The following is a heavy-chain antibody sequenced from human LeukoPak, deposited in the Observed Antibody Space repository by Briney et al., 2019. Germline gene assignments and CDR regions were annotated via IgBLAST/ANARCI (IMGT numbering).Heavy chain of an antibody. CDR1: GYSFTTYW. D-gene: IGHD5-18*01. V-gene: IGHV5-51*01. Sequence: NHGESLKISCKGSGYSFTTYWIGWVRQMPGKGLEWMGIIYPADPDTQYSQSFLGQVTISADKSINTAYLQWDSLQASDTAIYYCATRGRYTFIVYWGQGTQVTVSS. J-gene: IGHJ4*02. CDR2: IYPADPDT. CDR3: ATRGRYTFIVY.